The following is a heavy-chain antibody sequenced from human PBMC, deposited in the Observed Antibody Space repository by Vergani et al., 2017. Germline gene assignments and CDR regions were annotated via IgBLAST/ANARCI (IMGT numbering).Heavy chain of an antibody. CDR1: GGSISSSSYY. CDR2: IYYSGST. V-gene: IGHV4-39*07. J-gene: IGHJ4*02. D-gene: IGHD3-9*01. CDR3: ARRLLTGYTDFDY. Sequence: QLQLQESGPGLVKPSETLSLTCTVSGGSISSSSYYWGWIRQPPGKGLEWIGSIYYSGSTYYNPSLKSRVTISVDTSKNQFSLKLSSVTAADTAVYYCARRLLTGYTDFDYWGQGTLVTVSS.